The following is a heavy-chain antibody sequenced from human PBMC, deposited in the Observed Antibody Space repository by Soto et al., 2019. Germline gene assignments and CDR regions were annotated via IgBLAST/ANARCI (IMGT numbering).Heavy chain of an antibody. CDR1: GFTFSSYG. CDR2: IWYDGSNK. J-gene: IGHJ4*02. D-gene: IGHD3-16*01. Sequence: PGGSLRLSCAASGFTFSSYGMHWVCQAPGKGLEWVAVIWYDGSNKYYADSVKGRFTISRDNSKNTLYLQMNSLRAEDTAVYYCARDRHYDSIFDYWGQGTLVTVSS. CDR3: ARDRHYDSIFDY. V-gene: IGHV3-33*01.